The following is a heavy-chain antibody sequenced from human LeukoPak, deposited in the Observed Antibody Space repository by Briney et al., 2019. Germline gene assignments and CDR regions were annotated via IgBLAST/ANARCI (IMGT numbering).Heavy chain of an antibody. CDR2: IGSPDNRI. V-gene: IGHV3-11*01. J-gene: IGHJ4*02. Sequence: GGSLRLSCAASGFTLSDYYMSWIRQAPGKGLEWLSDIGSPDNRISYTDSLKGRFTISRDNPKNSLYLEMNSLRAEDTAVYYCVRETVAGTFDFWGQGTLVTASS. CDR1: GFTLSDYY. CDR3: VRETVAGTFDF. D-gene: IGHD6-19*01.